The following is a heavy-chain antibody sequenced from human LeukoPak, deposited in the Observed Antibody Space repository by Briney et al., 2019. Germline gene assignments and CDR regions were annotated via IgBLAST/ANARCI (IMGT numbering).Heavy chain of an antibody. Sequence: PSETLSLTCTVSGGSITNYDWSWIRQPAGKGLEWIGRIYISGNTNYNPSLKSRVTMSVDTSKNQFSLKLSSVTAADTAVYYCARDHCSGGSCYFPLDYWGQGTLVTVSS. V-gene: IGHV4-4*07. J-gene: IGHJ4*02. CDR1: GGSITNYD. CDR3: ARDHCSGGSCYFPLDY. D-gene: IGHD2-15*01. CDR2: IYISGNT.